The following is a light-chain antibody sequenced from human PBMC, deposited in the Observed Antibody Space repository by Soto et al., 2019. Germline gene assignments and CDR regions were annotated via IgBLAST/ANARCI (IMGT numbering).Light chain of an antibody. CDR2: LSSDGSH. CDR3: QTWDIGARVV. J-gene: IGLJ2*01. Sequence: QPVLTQSPSASASLGASVKLTCTLSRGHSSYAIAWHQQQPEKGPRYLMKLSSDGSHSKGDGIPDRFSGSSSGAERYLTISSLQSEDEADYYCQTWDIGARVVFGGGTQLTVL. V-gene: IGLV4-69*01. CDR1: RGHSSYA.